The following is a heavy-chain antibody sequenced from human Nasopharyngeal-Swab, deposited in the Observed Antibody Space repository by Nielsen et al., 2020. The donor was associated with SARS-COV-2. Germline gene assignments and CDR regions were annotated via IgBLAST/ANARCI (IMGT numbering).Heavy chain of an antibody. CDR3: TTGRYSSGWRGKTYYFDY. CDR2: IKSKTDGGTT. V-gene: IGHV3-15*01. D-gene: IGHD6-19*01. Sequence: WIRQPPGKGLEWVGRIKSKTDGGTTDYAAPVKGRFTISRDDSKNTLYLQMNSLKTEDTAAYYCTTGRYSSGWRGKTYYFDYWGQGTLVTVSS. J-gene: IGHJ4*02.